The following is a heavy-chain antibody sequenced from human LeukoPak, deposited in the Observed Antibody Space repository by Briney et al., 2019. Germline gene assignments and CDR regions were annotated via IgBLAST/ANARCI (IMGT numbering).Heavy chain of an antibody. CDR1: GFTFSSYA. J-gene: IGHJ4*02. D-gene: IGHD3-10*01. V-gene: IGHV3-23*01. CDR2: ISGSGGST. Sequence: PGRSLRLSCAASGFTFSSYAMSWVRQAPGKGLEWVSAISGSGGSTYYADSVKGRFTISRDNSKNTLYLQMNSLRAEDTAVYYCAKDAITMVRGVIRGGYFDYWGQGTLVTVSS. CDR3: AKDAITMVRGVIRGGYFDY.